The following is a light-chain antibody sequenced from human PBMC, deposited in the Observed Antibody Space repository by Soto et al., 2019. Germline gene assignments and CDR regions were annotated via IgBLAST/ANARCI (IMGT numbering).Light chain of an antibody. CDR3: QQYYSTPPA. CDR2: WAS. J-gene: IGKJ4*01. V-gene: IGKV4-1*01. CDR1: QSVLYSSNNKNY. Sequence: DIVMTQSPDSLAVSLGERATINCKSSQSVLYSSNNKNYLAWYQQKPGQPSNLLIYWASTRESGVPDRFSGSGSGTDFTLTISSLHAEDVAVYYCQQYYSTPPAFGGGTKVEIK.